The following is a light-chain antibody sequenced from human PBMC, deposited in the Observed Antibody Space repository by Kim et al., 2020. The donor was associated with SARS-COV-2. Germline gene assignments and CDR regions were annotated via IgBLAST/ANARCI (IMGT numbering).Light chain of an antibody. V-gene: IGKV3-11*01. CDR1: QSVSNY. CDR2: DAS. CDR3: QQRSNWLT. J-gene: IGKJ4*01. Sequence: LSLSPGERATLSCRASQSVSNYLAWYQQKPGQAPRLLIYDASNRATGIPARFSGSGSGTDFTLTISSLETEDFAVYYCQQRSNWLTFGGGTKVEI.